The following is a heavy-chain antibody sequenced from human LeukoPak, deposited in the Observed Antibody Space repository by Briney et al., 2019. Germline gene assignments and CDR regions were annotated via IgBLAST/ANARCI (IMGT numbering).Heavy chain of an antibody. Sequence: GGSLRLSCAASGFTVSSNYMSWVRQAPGKGLEWVSVIYSGGSTYYADSVKGRFTISRDNSKNTLYLQMNSLRAEDTAVYYCSRDLFDSSGYGIDYWGQGTLVTVSS. J-gene: IGHJ4*02. V-gene: IGHV3-66*01. D-gene: IGHD3-22*01. CDR2: IYSGGST. CDR3: SRDLFDSSGYGIDY. CDR1: GFTVSSNY.